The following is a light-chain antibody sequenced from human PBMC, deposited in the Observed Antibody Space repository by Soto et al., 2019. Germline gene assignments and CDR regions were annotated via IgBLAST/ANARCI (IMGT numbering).Light chain of an antibody. Sequence: DIQMTQSPSSLSASVGDKVTIICRASQTISNFLNWYQQKPGKAPKLLIYAASGLQSGVPSRFSASGSGTDFTLTISSLQPEDFATYYCQQSYSTITFGQGTRLEIK. J-gene: IGKJ5*01. CDR2: AAS. CDR3: QQSYSTIT. CDR1: QTISNF. V-gene: IGKV1-39*01.